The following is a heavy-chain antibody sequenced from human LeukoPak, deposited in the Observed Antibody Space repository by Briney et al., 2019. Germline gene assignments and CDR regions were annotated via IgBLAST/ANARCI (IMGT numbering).Heavy chain of an antibody. D-gene: IGHD2-2*01. CDR1: GGTFSSYA. Sequence: SVKVSCKASGGTFSSYAISWVRQAPGQGLEWMGGIIPIFGTADYAQKFQGRVTITADESTSTAYMELSSLRSEDTAVYYCARAGGDVVVPAAMSPYYWGQGTLVTVSS. V-gene: IGHV1-69*13. J-gene: IGHJ4*02. CDR3: ARAGGDVVVPAAMSPYY. CDR2: IIPIFGTA.